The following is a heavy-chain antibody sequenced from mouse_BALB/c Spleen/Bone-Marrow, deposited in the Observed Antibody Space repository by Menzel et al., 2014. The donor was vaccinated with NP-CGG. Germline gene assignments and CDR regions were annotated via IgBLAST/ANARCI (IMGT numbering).Heavy chain of an antibody. V-gene: IGHV3-5*02. CDR2: IYYSGTI. J-gene: IGHJ3*01. Sequence: EVKLQESGPGLVKPSQTVSLTCTVTGISITTGNYRWSWIRQFPGNKLEWIGYIYYSGTITYNPSLTSRTTITRDTSKNQFFLEMNSLTAEDTATYYCALGSWFAYWGQRTLVTVSA. CDR1: GISITTGNYR. CDR3: ALGSWFAY.